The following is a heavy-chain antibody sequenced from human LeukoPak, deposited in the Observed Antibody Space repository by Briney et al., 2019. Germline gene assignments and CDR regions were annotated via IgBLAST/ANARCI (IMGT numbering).Heavy chain of an antibody. J-gene: IGHJ4*02. CDR2: ISSGGVST. V-gene: IGHV3-23*01. D-gene: IGHD2-21*02. CDR3: ARDQVGHIVVVTAITY. CDR1: GCTFTSYA. Sequence: GGSLRLSCAASGCTFTSYAMSWVRQAPGKGLEWVSTISSGGVSTYYADSVKGRFTISRDNSMDTLYLQMNSLRAEDTAVYYCARDQVGHIVVVTAITYWGQGTLVTVSP.